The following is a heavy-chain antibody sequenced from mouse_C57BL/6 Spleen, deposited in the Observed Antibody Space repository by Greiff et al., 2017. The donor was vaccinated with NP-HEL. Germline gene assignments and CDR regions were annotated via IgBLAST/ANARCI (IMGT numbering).Heavy chain of an antibody. Sequence: DVQLQESGPGLVKPSQSLSLTCSVTGYSITSGYYWNWIRQFPGNKLEWMGYISYDGSNNYNPSLKNRISITRDTSKNQFFLKLNSVTTEDTATYYCARSTTVVAPFDYWGQGTTLTVSS. V-gene: IGHV3-6*01. D-gene: IGHD1-1*01. CDR3: ARSTTVVAPFDY. CDR2: ISYDGSN. CDR1: GYSITSGYY. J-gene: IGHJ2*01.